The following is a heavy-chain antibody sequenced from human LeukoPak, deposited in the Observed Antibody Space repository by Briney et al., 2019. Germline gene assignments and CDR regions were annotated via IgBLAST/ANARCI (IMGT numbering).Heavy chain of an antibody. D-gene: IGHD6-13*01. J-gene: IGHJ4*02. CDR1: GYTFTIYN. CDR2: INPIGGST. V-gene: IGHV1-46*01. Sequence: ASVKVSCKASGYTFTIYNMHWVRQAPGQGLERMGTINPIGGSTTYAQKFQGRVTMTRDTSSSTVYMELRSPTSEDTAVYYCAREGQVAAGDYWGQGTLVTVSS. CDR3: AREGQVAAGDY.